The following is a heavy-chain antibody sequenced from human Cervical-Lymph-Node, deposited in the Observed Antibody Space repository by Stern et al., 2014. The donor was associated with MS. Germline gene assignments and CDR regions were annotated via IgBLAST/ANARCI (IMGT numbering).Heavy chain of an antibody. CDR2: IRSKTDGGTT. CDR1: GFSFRNAW. V-gene: IGHV3-15*01. Sequence: EVQLEESGGGLVKPGGSLRLSCAASGFSFRNAWMTWVRQAPGKGLELVGRIRSKTDGGTTDYAAPVQGRFTVFRDDSKNTLSLQMNGLKMEDTGVYYCTTAATSYDIMAGSFRGRDYWGQGTLVTVS. J-gene: IGHJ4*02. D-gene: IGHD3-9*01. CDR3: TTAATSYDIMAGSFRGRDY.